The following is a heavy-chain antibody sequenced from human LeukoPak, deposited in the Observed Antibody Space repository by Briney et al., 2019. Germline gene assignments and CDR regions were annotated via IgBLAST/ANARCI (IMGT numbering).Heavy chain of an antibody. CDR3: AELGITMIGGV. J-gene: IGHJ6*04. D-gene: IGHD3-10*02. Sequence: GGSLRLSCAASGFTFSSFEMSWVRQAPGKGLEWVSYISSSGSTIYYADSMKGRFTISRDNAKNSLYLQMNSLRAEDTAVYYCAELGITMIGGVWGKGTTVTISS. CDR1: GFTFSSFE. CDR2: ISSSGSTI. V-gene: IGHV3-48*03.